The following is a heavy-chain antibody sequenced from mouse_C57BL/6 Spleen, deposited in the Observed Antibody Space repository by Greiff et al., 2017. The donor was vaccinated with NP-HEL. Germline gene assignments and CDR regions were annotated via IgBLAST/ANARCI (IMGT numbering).Heavy chain of an antibody. CDR2: IDPSDSYT. CDR1: GYTFTSYW. CDR3: ARWEQIRLRAMDY. D-gene: IGHD3-2*02. V-gene: IGHV1-59*01. Sequence: QVQLQQPGAELVRPGTSVKLSCKASGYTFTSYWMHWVKQRPGQGLEWIGVIDPSDSYTNYNQKFKGKATLTVDTSSSTAYMQLSSLTSEDSAVYYCARWEQIRLRAMDYWGQGTSVTVSS. J-gene: IGHJ4*01.